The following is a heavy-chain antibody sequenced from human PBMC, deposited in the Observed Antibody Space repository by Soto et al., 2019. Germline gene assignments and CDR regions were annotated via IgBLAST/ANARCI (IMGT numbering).Heavy chain of an antibody. CDR2: MYHSGNT. D-gene: IGHD3-22*01. CDR3: ARDSYFDGGGFYYYFDY. V-gene: IGHV4-38-2*02. Sequence: PSETLSLTCAVSGYSISSGYYWGWIRQPPGKGLQWIGNMYHSGNTYYNPSLKSRVTISVDASKNQFSLKLSSVTAADEAVYYCARDSYFDGGGFYYYFDYWGQGTLVTVSS. J-gene: IGHJ4*02. CDR1: GYSISSGYY.